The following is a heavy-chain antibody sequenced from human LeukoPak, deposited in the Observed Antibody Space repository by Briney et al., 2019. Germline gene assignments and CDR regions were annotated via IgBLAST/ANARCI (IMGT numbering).Heavy chain of an antibody. J-gene: IGHJ5*02. D-gene: IGHD3-3*01. Sequence: PSETLSLTCTVSDDSIGNYYWSWIRQPPGKGLEWLGYISNSGTTNYNPSLKSRLSISVDTSKNQISLSLSSVTAADTALYYCARDPGSHITPFGVLSYGWFDPWGQGTLVTVSS. CDR2: ISNSGTT. V-gene: IGHV4-59*01. CDR3: ARDPGSHITPFGVLSYGWFDP. CDR1: DDSIGNYY.